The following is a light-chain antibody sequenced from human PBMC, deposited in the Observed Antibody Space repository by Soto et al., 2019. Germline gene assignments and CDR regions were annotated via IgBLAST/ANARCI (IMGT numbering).Light chain of an antibody. V-gene: IGLV1-44*01. CDR1: SSNIGSYT. J-gene: IGLJ2*01. CDR3: AAWDDSLNGVL. Sequence: QSVLTQPPSASWTPGQRVTISCSGSSSNIGSYTVSWYQQLPGAAPKLLIYSNNQRPSGVPDRFSGSKSGTSASLGISGLQSEDEADYYCAAWDDSLNGVLFGGGTKVTV. CDR2: SNN.